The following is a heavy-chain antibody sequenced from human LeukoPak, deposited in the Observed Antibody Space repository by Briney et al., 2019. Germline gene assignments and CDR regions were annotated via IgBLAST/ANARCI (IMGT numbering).Heavy chain of an antibody. Sequence: GGSLRLSCAASGFTFSSYGMHWVRQAPGKGLEWVAFIRYDGSNKYYADSVKGRFTISRDNSKNTLYLQMNSLRAEDTAVYYCARETYYYGSGSYYPPVSFDYWGQGTLVTVSS. CDR1: GFTFSSYG. CDR3: ARETYYYGSGSYYPPVSFDY. D-gene: IGHD3-10*01. CDR2: IRYDGSNK. J-gene: IGHJ4*02. V-gene: IGHV3-30*02.